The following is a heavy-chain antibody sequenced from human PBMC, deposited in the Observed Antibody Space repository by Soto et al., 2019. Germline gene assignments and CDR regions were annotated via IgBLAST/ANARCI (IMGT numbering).Heavy chain of an antibody. J-gene: IGHJ5*02. V-gene: IGHV4-34*01. D-gene: IGHD3-10*01. CDR3: ASYYGSGIYYNGFDP. CDR2: INHSGST. CDR1: GGSFSGYY. Sequence: SETLSLTCAVYGGSFSGYYWSWIRQPPGKGLEWIGEINHSGSTNYNPSLKSRVTISVDTSKHQFSLKLSSVTAADTAVYYWASYYGSGIYYNGFDPWGQGTLVTVS.